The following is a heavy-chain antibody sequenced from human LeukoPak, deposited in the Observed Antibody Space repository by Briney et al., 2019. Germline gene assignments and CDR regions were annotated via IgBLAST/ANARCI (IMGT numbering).Heavy chain of an antibody. CDR2: ISGSGGST. Sequence: PGGSLRLSCAASGFTFSSYAMSWVRQAPGKGLEWVSAISGSGGSTYYADSMKGRFTISRDNSENTLYLQMNSLRAEDTAVYYCAKRYCSSTSCLYIDYWGQGTLVTVSS. CDR1: GFTFSSYA. V-gene: IGHV3-23*01. D-gene: IGHD2-2*01. CDR3: AKRYCSSTSCLYIDY. J-gene: IGHJ4*02.